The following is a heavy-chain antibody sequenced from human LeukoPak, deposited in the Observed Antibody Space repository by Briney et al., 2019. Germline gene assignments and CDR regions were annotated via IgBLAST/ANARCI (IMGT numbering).Heavy chain of an antibody. D-gene: IGHD2-8*01. CDR1: GFTFSSYS. Sequence: PGGSLRLSCAAPGFTFSSYSMNWVRQAPGKGLEWVSYISTSRTTIYYADSVKGRFTISRDNAKNSVDLQMNSLRAEDTAVYYCARGAAMDGPYNWFDPWGQGTLVTVSS. V-gene: IGHV3-48*01. CDR2: ISTSRTTI. CDR3: ARGAAMDGPYNWFDP. J-gene: IGHJ5*02.